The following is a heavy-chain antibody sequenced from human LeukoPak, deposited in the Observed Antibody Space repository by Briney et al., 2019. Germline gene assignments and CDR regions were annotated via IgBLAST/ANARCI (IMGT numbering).Heavy chain of an antibody. CDR1: GYTFTGYH. CDR2: INPNSGGT. CDR3: ARVGLKYDYDY. Sequence: ASVKVSCKASGYTFTGYHIHWVRQAPGQGLEWVGWINPNSGGTNYAQKFEGRVTMTRDTSITTAYMELRGLTSDDTAVYHCARVGLKYDYDYWGQGTLVTVSS. V-gene: IGHV1-2*02. J-gene: IGHJ4*02. D-gene: IGHD3-16*01.